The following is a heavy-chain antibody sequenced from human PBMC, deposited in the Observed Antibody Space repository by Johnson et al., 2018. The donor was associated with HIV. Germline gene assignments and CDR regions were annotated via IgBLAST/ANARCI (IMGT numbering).Heavy chain of an antibody. Sequence: QVQLVESGGGVVQPGTSLRLSCAASGFTFKIYAMHWVRQAPGKGLEWVAVVSYDGSNKYYADSVKGRFTISRDNSRNTLYLQMNSLRAEDTAVYYCARDQAIVGVVLASDAFDIWGQGTMVTVSS. CDR2: VSYDGSNK. CDR3: ARDQAIVGVVLASDAFDI. CDR1: GFTFKIYA. J-gene: IGHJ3*02. D-gene: IGHD3-3*01. V-gene: IGHV3-30*04.